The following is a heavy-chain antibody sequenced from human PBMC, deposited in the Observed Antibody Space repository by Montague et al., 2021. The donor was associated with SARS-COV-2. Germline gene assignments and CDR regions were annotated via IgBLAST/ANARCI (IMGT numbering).Heavy chain of an antibody. J-gene: IGHJ3*01. V-gene: IGHV6-1*01. CDR3: ARKMDSSFDV. CDR2: TYYRSKWYN. CDR1: GASLSSDSLS. Sequence: VSPGASLSSDSLSWHWIRPSPSRGLEWLASTYYRSKWYNDSAPSVSGRATVKPDTSRNQFSLHLDSVTPEDTARYFCARKMDSSFDVWGKGTMVIVSS. D-gene: IGHD2-2*03.